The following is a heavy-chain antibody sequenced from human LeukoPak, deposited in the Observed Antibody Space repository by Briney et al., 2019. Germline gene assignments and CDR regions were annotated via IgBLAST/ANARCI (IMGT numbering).Heavy chain of an antibody. J-gene: IGHJ5*02. CDR1: GFRLRSYW. Sequence: GGSLRLSCVVSGFRLRSYWMHWVRQGPGKGLVWVAGINSDGSRTIYADSVKGRITISRDNAKNTLYLQMSSLRVDDTAVYYCARIRITMVRGVIPQVWFDPWGQGTLVTVSS. D-gene: IGHD3-10*01. V-gene: IGHV3-74*01. CDR2: INSDGSRT. CDR3: ARIRITMVRGVIPQVWFDP.